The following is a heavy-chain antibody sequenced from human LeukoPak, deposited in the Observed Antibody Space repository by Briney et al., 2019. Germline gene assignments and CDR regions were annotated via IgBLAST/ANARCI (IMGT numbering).Heavy chain of an antibody. D-gene: IGHD6-19*01. V-gene: IGHV6-1*01. CDR3: ARQYSSGWYYYYGMDV. CDR1: GDSVSSNSAA. CDR2: TYYRSKWIN. Sequence: SQTLSLTCAISGDSVSSNSAAWNWIRQSPSRGLEWLGRTYYRSKWINDYAVSVKSRITINPDTSKNQFSLQLNSVTSEDTAVYYCARQYSSGWYYYYGMDVWGQGTTVTVSS. J-gene: IGHJ6*02.